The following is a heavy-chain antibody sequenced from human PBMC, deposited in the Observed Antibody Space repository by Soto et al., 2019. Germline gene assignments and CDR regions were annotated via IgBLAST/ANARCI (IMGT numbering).Heavy chain of an antibody. CDR1: GGSITSSY. J-gene: IGHJ6*02. CDR3: ARGEDAFFYYGLDV. Sequence: SETLSLTCTVSGGSITSSYWSWIRRPPGKGLEWIAYIYDTGISGYTPSTSYNPSLKSQVTMSVDTSKSQFSLKLTSVTAADTAVYYCARGEDAFFYYGLDVWGQGITVTVSS. V-gene: IGHV4-59*01. CDR2: IYDTGISGYTPST.